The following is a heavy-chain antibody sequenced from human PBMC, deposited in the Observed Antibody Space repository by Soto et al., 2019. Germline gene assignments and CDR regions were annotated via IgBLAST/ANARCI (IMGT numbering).Heavy chain of an antibody. Sequence: SETLSLTCTVSGGSISSGGYYWSWIRQHPGKGLEWIGYIYYSGSTYYNPSLKSRVTISVDTSKNQFSLKLSSVTAADTAVYYCARDFWSGYSRHYYYYGMDVWGQGTTVTAP. CDR2: IYYSGST. J-gene: IGHJ6*02. V-gene: IGHV4-31*03. D-gene: IGHD3-3*01. CDR3: ARDFWSGYSRHYYYYGMDV. CDR1: GGSISSGGYY.